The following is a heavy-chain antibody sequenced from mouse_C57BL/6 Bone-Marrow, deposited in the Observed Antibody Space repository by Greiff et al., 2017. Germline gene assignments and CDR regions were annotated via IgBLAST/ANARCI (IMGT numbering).Heavy chain of an antibody. CDR1: GYTFTSYW. CDR3: ASDYGSSYDWFAY. D-gene: IGHD1-1*01. J-gene: IGHJ3*01. Sequence: QVQLQQPGAELVKPGASVKLSCKASGYTFTSYWMHRVKQRPGQGLEWIGMIHPNSGSTNYNEKFKSKATLTVDKPSSTAYMQLSSLTSEDSAFYYLASDYGSSYDWFAYWGQVTLVTVSA. CDR2: IHPNSGST. V-gene: IGHV1-64*01.